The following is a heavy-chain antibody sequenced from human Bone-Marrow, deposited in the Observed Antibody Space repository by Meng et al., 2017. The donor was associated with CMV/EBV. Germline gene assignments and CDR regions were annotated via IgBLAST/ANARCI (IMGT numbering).Heavy chain of an antibody. Sequence: CAVYGGSFSGCCWSCSREPQGKGLKRIEEISTNGSTNYKPCLKSRVTISIDTSKNQLSLKLSSVTAADTAVYYCARVRFADVASTGWGQGTLVTVSS. V-gene: IGHV4-34*01. CDR3: ARVRFADVASTG. CDR1: GGSFSGCC. J-gene: IGHJ4*02. D-gene: IGHD6-19*01. CDR2: ISTNGST.